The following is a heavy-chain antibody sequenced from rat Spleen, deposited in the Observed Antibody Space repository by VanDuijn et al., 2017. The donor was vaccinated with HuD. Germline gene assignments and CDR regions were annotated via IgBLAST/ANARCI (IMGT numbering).Heavy chain of an antibody. D-gene: IGHD1-10*01. J-gene: IGHJ2*01. CDR3: ARHGLYSNYGWFAY. V-gene: IGHV5-25*01. Sequence: EVQLVESGGGLVQPGRSLKLSCAASGFTFSGFPMAWVRQAPKKGLEWVASISSGGGDTYYPDSVKDRFTISRDNAKSTLYLQVDSLRSEDTATYYCARHGLYSNYGWFAYWGLGVMVIVSS. CDR2: ISSGGGDT. CDR1: GFTFSGFP.